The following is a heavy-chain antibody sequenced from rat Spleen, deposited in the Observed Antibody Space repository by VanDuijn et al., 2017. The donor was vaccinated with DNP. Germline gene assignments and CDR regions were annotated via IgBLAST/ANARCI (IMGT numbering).Heavy chain of an antibody. Sequence: EVQLVESGGGLVQPARSLKLSCAASGFTFSNFYMAWVRRAPKKGLEGVAAISPSGGRTYYADSVKGRFTISRDKAKNSLYLQMNSLRSEDTATYYCARGNYPGINTFDNWGQGVMVTVSS. CDR1: GFTFSNFY. CDR2: ISPSGGRT. CDR3: ARGNYPGINTFDN. D-gene: IGHD1-4*01. J-gene: IGHJ2*01. V-gene: IGHV5-22*01.